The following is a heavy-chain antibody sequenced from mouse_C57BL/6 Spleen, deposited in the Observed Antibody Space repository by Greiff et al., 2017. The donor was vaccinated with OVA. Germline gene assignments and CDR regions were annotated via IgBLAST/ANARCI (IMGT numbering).Heavy chain of an antibody. CDR2: ISSGGDYI. J-gene: IGHJ3*01. CDR3: TSLDYGNYEFAY. D-gene: IGHD2-1*01. Sequence: EVKLMESGEGLVKPGGSLKLSCAASGFTFSSYAMSWVRQTPEKRLEWVAYISSGGDYIYYADTVKGRFTISRDNARNTLYLQMSCLTSEDTAMYYCTSLDYGNYEFAYWGQGTLVTVSA. CDR1: GFTFSSYA. V-gene: IGHV5-9-1*02.